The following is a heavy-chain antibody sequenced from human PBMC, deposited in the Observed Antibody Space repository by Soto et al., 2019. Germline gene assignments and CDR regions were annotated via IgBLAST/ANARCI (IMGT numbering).Heavy chain of an antibody. CDR2: ISYDGSNK. V-gene: IGHV3-30*18. CDR1: GFPFSSYG. D-gene: IGHD2-2*02. CDR3: AKDLYRTYYYYHHGMDV. Sequence: GGSLRLSCAASGFPFSSYGMHLVRQSPGKGLEWVAVISYDGSNKYYADSVKGRFTISRDNSKNTLYLQMNSLRAEDTAVYYCAKDLYRTYYYYHHGMDVWCQGPTFTVSS. J-gene: IGHJ6*02.